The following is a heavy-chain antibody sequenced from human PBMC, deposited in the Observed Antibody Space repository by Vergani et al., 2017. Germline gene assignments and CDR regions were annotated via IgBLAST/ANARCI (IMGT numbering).Heavy chain of an antibody. CDR1: GGSMSDFY. D-gene: IGHD2-21*02. J-gene: IGHJ5*02. CDR2: IYPNGNG. Sequence: QVHLQESVPGVVKPSDTLALTCTVSGGSMSDFYWTWIRQPAGRGLEWIGRIYPNGNGNYNESLRSRLTMSIDTSRSQFSLSLSSVTAADTAVYYCARGNXGVNCPKYNWLAPWGRGILVTVSS. V-gene: IGHV4-4*07. CDR3: ARGNXGVNCPKYNWLAP.